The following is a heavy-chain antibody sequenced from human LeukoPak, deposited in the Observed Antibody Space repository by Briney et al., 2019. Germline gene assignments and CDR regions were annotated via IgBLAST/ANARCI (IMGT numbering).Heavy chain of an antibody. V-gene: IGHV4-59*12. CDR3: AKSNGYGLVDI. J-gene: IGHJ3*02. CDR2: IFYSGST. CDR1: GGSISSYY. D-gene: IGHD3-10*01. Sequence: PSETLSLTCTVSGGSISSYYWSWIRQPPGKGLEWIGNIFYSGSTYYSPSFRSRVTISLDTSRNQFSLKLNSVTAADTAVYYCAKSNGYGLVDIWGQGTMVTVSS.